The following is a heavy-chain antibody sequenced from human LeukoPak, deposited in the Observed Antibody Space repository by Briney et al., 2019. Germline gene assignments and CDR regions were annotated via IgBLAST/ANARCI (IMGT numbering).Heavy chain of an antibody. Sequence: SVKVSCKASGGTFSSYAISWVRQAPGQGLEWMGRIIPILGIANYAQKFQGRATITADKSTSTAYMELSSLRSEDTAVYYCARHGPSYYYGSGSYPVRGMDVWGQGTTVTVSS. D-gene: IGHD3-10*01. CDR2: IIPILGIA. CDR1: GGTFSSYA. V-gene: IGHV1-69*04. J-gene: IGHJ6*02. CDR3: ARHGPSYYYGSGSYPVRGMDV.